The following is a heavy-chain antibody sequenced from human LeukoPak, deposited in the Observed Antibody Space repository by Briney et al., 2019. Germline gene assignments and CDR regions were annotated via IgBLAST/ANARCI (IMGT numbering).Heavy chain of an antibody. CDR3: ARHAGQHYDPNWFDP. D-gene: IGHD3-3*01. J-gene: IGHJ5*02. V-gene: IGHV5-51*01. CDR1: GYSFTSYW. CDR2: IYPGDSDT. Sequence: GESLKISCKGSGYSFTSYWIGWVRQMPGKGLEWMGIIYPGDSDTRYSPSFQGRVTISADKSISTAYLQWSSLKALDTAMYYCARHAGQHYDPNWFDPWGQGTLVTVSS.